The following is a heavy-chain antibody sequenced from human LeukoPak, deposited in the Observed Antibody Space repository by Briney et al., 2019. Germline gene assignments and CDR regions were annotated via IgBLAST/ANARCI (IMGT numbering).Heavy chain of an antibody. J-gene: IGHJ4*02. CDR1: GFTFSSYA. V-gene: IGHV3-23*01. CDR2: ILGSGGSA. Sequence: GGSLRLSCAASGFTFSSYAMYWVRQAPGKGLEWVSGILGSGGSAHYADSVKGRFTISRDNSKNTVYLQMDSLRAEDTAVYYCAKTTTGYSSGRYPAWPVDYWGQGTLVTVSS. CDR3: AKTTTGYSSGRYPAWPVDY. D-gene: IGHD6-19*01.